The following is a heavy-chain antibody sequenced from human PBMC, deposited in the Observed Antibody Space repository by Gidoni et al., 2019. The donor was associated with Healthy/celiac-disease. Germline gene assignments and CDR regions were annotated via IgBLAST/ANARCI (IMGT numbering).Heavy chain of an antibody. CDR3: ARVMMVNGVYSPYYYYGMDV. J-gene: IGHJ6*02. CDR2: IYYSGST. CDR1: GGSISSGGYY. Sequence: QVQLQESGPGLVKPSQTLSLTCTVSGGSISSGGYYWSWIRQHPGKGLEWIGYIYYSGSTYYNPSLKSRVTISVDKSKNQFSLKLSSVTAADTAVYYCARVMMVNGVYSPYYYYGMDVWGQGPTVTVSS. V-gene: IGHV4-31*03. D-gene: IGHD2-8*01.